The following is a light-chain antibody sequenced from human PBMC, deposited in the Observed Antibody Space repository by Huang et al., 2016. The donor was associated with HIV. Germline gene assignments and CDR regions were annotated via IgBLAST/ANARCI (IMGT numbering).Light chain of an antibody. Sequence: DIQMTQSPSSLSASVGDRVTITCRASQTITSFLNWYQQKPGKAPKLLIYAASSLQSGVPSRFSGRWSGTSFTLTINTLQPEDFATYYCQQSSSTPFTFGPGTRVDIK. CDR2: AAS. CDR3: QQSSSTPFT. CDR1: QTITSF. V-gene: IGKV1-39*01. J-gene: IGKJ3*01.